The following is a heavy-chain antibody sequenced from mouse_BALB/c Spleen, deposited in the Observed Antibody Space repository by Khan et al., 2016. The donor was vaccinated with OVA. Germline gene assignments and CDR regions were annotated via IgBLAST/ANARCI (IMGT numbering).Heavy chain of an antibody. D-gene: IGHD2-12*01. CDR3: ARSTYRYAFVY. V-gene: IGHV3-8*02. CDR1: GDSITSGY. J-gene: IGHJ3*01. Sequence: EVQLQESGPSLVKPSQTLSLTCSVTGDSITSGYWNWIRKFPGNKLEYMGYIIYTGYTYYNPSLKSRISITRHTSKNQYYLQLSSVTDEDTTTYYCARSTYRYAFVYWGQGTLVTVSA. CDR2: IIYTGYT.